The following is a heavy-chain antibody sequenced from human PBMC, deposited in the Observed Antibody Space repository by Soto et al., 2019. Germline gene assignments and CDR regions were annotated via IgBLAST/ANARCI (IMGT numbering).Heavy chain of an antibody. D-gene: IGHD3-10*01. V-gene: IGHV4-31*03. CDR2: IYYSGRT. J-gene: IGHJ3*02. CDR3: ARHPHITMVRGVVVNAFDI. CDR1: GGSISSGGNY. Sequence: QVQLQESGPGLVNPSQTLSLTCTVSGGSISSGGNYWSWIRQHPGKGLEWIGYIYYSGRTYYNPSIKSRVTISVDPSKNHFSLKLRSVTAADTAVYYCARHPHITMVRGVVVNAFDIWGQGTRVTVSS.